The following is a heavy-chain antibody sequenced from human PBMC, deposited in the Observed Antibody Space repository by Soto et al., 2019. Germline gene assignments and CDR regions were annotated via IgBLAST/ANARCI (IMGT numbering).Heavy chain of an antibody. J-gene: IGHJ4*02. CDR3: AIKDGGVVY. CDR1: VYSFTGYS. CDR2: XKXXXGDX. V-gene: IGHV1-2*02. Sequence: ASXKVSCKASVYSFTGYSMHWVRQAPGQGXXXXXXXKXXXGDXXYEXXXXXXVKXXXXXXXSKAYMELRKLKSDDTAVYSCAIKDGGVVYWGQGTMVTVYS. D-gene: IGHD3-16*01.